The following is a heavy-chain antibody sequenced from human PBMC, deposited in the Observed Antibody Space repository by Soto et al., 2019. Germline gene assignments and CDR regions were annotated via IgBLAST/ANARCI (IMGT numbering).Heavy chain of an antibody. Sequence: QVQLVESGGGLVKPGGALRLSCAASGFTFSDYYMSWIRQAPGKGLEWVSYISSSDSIIYYADSVKGRFTISRDNAKNSLDLQMNSLRAEDTAVYYCAIDLGYYDSSGYFDYWGQGTLVTVSS. CDR1: GFTFSDYY. CDR3: AIDLGYYDSSGYFDY. V-gene: IGHV3-11*01. J-gene: IGHJ4*02. D-gene: IGHD3-22*01. CDR2: ISSSDSII.